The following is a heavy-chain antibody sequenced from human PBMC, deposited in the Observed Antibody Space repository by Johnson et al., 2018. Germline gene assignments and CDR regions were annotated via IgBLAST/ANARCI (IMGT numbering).Heavy chain of an antibody. CDR2: ISGIP. CDR1: GFTFSSYA. Sequence: VQLVQSGGGLVQPGGSLRLSCAASGFTFSSYAMTWVRQAPGKGPEWVSTISGIPYYADSVKGRFAISRDNSKNTLYLQMNSLRAEATAVYYCAKAGKDAFDFWGQGTMVTVSS. CDR3: AKAGKDAFDF. V-gene: IGHV3-23*04. J-gene: IGHJ3*01.